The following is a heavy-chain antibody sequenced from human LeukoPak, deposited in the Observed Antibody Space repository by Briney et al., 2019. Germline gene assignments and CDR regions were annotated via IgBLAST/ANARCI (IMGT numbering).Heavy chain of an antibody. CDR2: ISGSGGST. J-gene: IGHJ4*02. Sequence: GGSLRLSCAASGFTFSSYAMSWVRQAPGKGLEWVSAISGSGGSTYYADSVKGRFTISRDNSKNTLYLQMNSLRAEDTAVCYCAKAGIVVVPASRSYFDYWGQGTLVTVSS. D-gene: IGHD2-2*01. CDR3: AKAGIVVVPASRSYFDY. V-gene: IGHV3-23*01. CDR1: GFTFSSYA.